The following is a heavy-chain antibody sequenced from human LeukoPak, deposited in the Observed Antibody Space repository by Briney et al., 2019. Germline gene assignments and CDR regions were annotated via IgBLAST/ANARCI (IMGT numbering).Heavy chain of an antibody. CDR2: ISGSGDNT. V-gene: IGHV3-23*01. CDR1: GFTFSNYG. J-gene: IGHJ4*02. D-gene: IGHD3-22*01. Sequence: GGSLRLSCAASGFTFSNYGMSWVRQAPGKGLEWVSGISGSGDNTYYADSVKGRSSISRDNSKNTLYLQMDSLRAEDTAVYHCAKTNGYYDYWGRGTLVTVSS. CDR3: AKTNGYYDY.